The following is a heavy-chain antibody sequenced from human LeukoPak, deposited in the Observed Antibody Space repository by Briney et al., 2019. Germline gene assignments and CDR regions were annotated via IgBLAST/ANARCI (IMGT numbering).Heavy chain of an antibody. J-gene: IGHJ4*02. Sequence: GGSLRLSCAASGFNYSNYDMNWVRQAPGKGLEWVSYISSSGSNMYYADSVKGRFTISRDNAENSLYLQMNSLRAEDTAIYYCTRDRSGNYPFDHWGQGTLVTVSS. CDR2: ISSSGSNM. CDR1: GFNYSNYD. D-gene: IGHD1-26*01. V-gene: IGHV3-48*03. CDR3: TRDRSGNYPFDH.